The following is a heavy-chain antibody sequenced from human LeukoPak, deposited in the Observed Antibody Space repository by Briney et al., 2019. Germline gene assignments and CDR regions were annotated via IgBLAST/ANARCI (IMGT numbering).Heavy chain of an antibody. J-gene: IGHJ4*02. Sequence: VASVKVSCKASGYTFTSYYVHWVRQAPGQGLEWMGIINPSGRSTSYAQKFQGRVTMTRDTSTSTVYMELSSLRSEDTAVYYCARVSIAAAYDYWGQGTLVTVSS. CDR2: INPSGRST. CDR1: GYTFTSYY. D-gene: IGHD6-13*01. CDR3: ARVSIAAAYDY. V-gene: IGHV1-46*01.